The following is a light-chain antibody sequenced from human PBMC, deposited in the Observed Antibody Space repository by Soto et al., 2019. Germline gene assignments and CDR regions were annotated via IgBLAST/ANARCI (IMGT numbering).Light chain of an antibody. Sequence: EIVLTQSPGPLSLSPGTRATLSCRSSQSVTGSKLAWYQQSPGQAPRLLIYGASTRATDIPARFSGSGSGTNYALTISGLEPEDLALYFCQQYGNSPFTFGQGTKLDIK. CDR3: QQYGNSPFT. J-gene: IGKJ2*01. CDR2: GAS. V-gene: IGKV3-20*01. CDR1: QSVTGSK.